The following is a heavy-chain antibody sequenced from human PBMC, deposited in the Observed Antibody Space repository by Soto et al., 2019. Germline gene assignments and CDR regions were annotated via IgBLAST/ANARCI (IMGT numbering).Heavy chain of an antibody. CDR3: ARSGYYDFWSGYFDY. D-gene: IGHD3-3*01. V-gene: IGHV4-39*01. J-gene: IGHJ4*02. CDR1: GGSISSSSYY. CDR2: IYYSGST. Sequence: SETLSLTCTVSGGSISSSSYYWGWIRQPPGKGLEWIGSIYYSGSTYYNPSLKSRVTISVDTSKNQFSLKLSSVTAADTAFYYCARSGYYDFWSGYFDYWGQGTLVTVSS.